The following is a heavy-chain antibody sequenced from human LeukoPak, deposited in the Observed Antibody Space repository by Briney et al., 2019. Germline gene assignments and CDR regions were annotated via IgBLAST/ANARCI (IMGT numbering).Heavy chain of an antibody. CDR1: GFTFDDYA. Sequence: GGSLRLSCAASGFTFDDYAMHWVRQAPGKGLEWVSGISWNSGSIDYADSVKGRFTISRDNAKNSLYLQMNSLRAEDTAVYYCAREMGRYFDYWGQGTLVIVSS. D-gene: IGHD3-10*01. CDR3: AREMGRYFDY. CDR2: ISWNSGSI. J-gene: IGHJ4*02. V-gene: IGHV3-9*01.